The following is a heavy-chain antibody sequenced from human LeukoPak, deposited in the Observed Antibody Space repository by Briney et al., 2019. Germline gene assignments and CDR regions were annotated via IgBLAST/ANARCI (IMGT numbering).Heavy chain of an antibody. Sequence: GGSLRLSCAASGFTFSSYGMHWVRQAPGKGLEWVAVIWYDGSNKYYADSVKGRFTISRDNSKNTLYLQMNSLRAEDTAVYYCAKDPYSSGWYGEEYYFDYWGQGTLVTVSS. D-gene: IGHD6-19*01. J-gene: IGHJ4*02. V-gene: IGHV3-33*06. CDR3: AKDPYSSGWYGEEYYFDY. CDR2: IWYDGSNK. CDR1: GFTFSSYG.